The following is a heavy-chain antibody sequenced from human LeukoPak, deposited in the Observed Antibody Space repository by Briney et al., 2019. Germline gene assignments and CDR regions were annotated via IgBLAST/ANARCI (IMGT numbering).Heavy chain of an antibody. CDR1: GDSISSGSYY. CDR3: ARDRGFWSGYYPFDY. CDR2: IYTSGST. J-gene: IGHJ4*02. D-gene: IGHD3-3*01. Sequence: SQTLSLTCTVSGDSISSGSYYWSWIRQPAGKGLEWIGRIYTSGSTNYNPSLKSRVTISVDTSKNQFSLKLSSVTAADTAVYYCARDRGFWSGYYPFDYWGQGTLVTVSS. V-gene: IGHV4-61*02.